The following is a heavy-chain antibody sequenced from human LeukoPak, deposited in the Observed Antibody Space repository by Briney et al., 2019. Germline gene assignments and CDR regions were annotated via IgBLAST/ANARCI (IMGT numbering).Heavy chain of an antibody. D-gene: IGHD1-1*01. CDR3: ARDGWFSTD. V-gene: IGHV3-7*05. CDR1: GFTFSSYA. CDR2: IKQDGSEK. Sequence: GGSLRLSCAASGFTFSSYAMSWVRQAPGKGLEWVANIKQDGSEKYYVDSVKGRFTISRDNAKNSPYLQMNSLRAEDTAVYYCARDGWFSTDWGQGTLVTVSS. J-gene: IGHJ4*02.